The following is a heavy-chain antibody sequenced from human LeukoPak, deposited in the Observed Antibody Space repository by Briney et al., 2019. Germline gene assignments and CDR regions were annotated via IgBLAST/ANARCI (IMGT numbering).Heavy chain of an antibody. J-gene: IGHJ4*02. CDR2: ISGSGGST. V-gene: IGHV3-23*01. CDR3: AKASYCSGGSCYEGRLDH. D-gene: IGHD2-15*01. Sequence: GGSLRLSCAASGFTFSSYAMSWVRQAPGKGLERVSAISGSGGSTYYADSVKGRFTISRDNSKNTLYLQMNSLRAEDTAVYYCAKASYCSGGSCYEGRLDHWGQGTLVTVSS. CDR1: GFTFSSYA.